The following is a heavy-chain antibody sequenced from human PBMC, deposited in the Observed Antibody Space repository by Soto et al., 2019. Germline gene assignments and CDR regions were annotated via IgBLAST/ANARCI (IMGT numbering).Heavy chain of an antibody. CDR1: GFTFSSYG. V-gene: IGHV3-33*01. D-gene: IGHD4-17*01. Sequence: QVQLVESGGGVVQPGRSLRLSCAASGFTFSSYGMHWVRQAPGKGLEWVAVIWYDGSNKYYADSVKGRFTISRDNSENTLYLQMNSLRAEDTAVYYCARGAYGDYWDWFDPWGQGTLVTVSS. J-gene: IGHJ5*02. CDR3: ARGAYGDYWDWFDP. CDR2: IWYDGSNK.